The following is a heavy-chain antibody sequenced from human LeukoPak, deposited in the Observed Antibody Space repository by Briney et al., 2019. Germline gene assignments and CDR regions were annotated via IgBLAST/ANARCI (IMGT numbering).Heavy chain of an antibody. Sequence: GASVKVSCKASGYTFTSYYMHWVRQAPGQGLEWMGIINPSGGSTSYAQKFQGRVTMTRGTSTSTVYMELSSLRSEDTAVYYCARDRYCSSTSCLYYFDYWGQGTLVTVSS. CDR2: INPSGGST. J-gene: IGHJ4*02. CDR1: GYTFTSYY. CDR3: ARDRYCSSTSCLYYFDY. V-gene: IGHV1-46*01. D-gene: IGHD2-2*01.